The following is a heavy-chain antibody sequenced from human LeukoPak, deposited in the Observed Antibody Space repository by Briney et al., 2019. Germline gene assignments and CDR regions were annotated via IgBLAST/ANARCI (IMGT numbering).Heavy chain of an antibody. V-gene: IGHV4-59*12. Sequence: ASETLSLTCTVSGGSISSYYWSWIRQPPGKGLEWIGYIYYGGSTDYNPSLKSRVTISVETSKNQFSLKLSSVTAADTAVYYCARGGASDDYGDYPDYWGQGTLVTVSS. CDR3: ARGGASDDYGDYPDY. CDR1: GGSISSYY. J-gene: IGHJ4*02. D-gene: IGHD4-17*01. CDR2: IYYGGST.